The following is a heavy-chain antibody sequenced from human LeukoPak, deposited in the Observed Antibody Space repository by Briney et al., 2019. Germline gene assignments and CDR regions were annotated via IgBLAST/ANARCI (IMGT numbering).Heavy chain of an antibody. Sequence: SETLSLTCAVSGASISSNSYFWGWIRQPQGRGLEWIGTFHYGVSTYYNSSLKRRISITVDTTKNQLPQELSSVTAADTAVYYCAADWGGMDCFHPWGQGTLVTVSS. CDR3: AADWGGMDCFHP. J-gene: IGHJ5*02. D-gene: IGHD2-21*01. CDR2: FHYGVST. CDR1: GASISSNSYF. V-gene: IGHV4-39*01.